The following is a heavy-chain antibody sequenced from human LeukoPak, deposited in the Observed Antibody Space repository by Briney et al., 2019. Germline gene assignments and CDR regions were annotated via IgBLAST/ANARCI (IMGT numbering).Heavy chain of an antibody. CDR1: GGSISSSSYY. Sequence: SETLSLTCTVSGGSISSSSYYWGWIRQPPGKGLEWIGSIYYSGSTYYNPSLKSRVTISVDTSKNQFSLKLSSVTAADTAVYYCAIISSGWYRVAFDIWGQGTMVTVSS. CDR3: AIISSGWYRVAFDI. D-gene: IGHD6-19*01. J-gene: IGHJ3*02. V-gene: IGHV4-39*01. CDR2: IYYSGST.